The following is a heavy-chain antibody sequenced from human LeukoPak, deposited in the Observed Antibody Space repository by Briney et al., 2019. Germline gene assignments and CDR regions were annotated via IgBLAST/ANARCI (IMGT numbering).Heavy chain of an antibody. CDR1: GYTFTSYG. Sequence: GASVKVSCKASGYTFTSYGISWVRQAPGQGLEWMGWISAYNGNTNYAQKLQGRVTMTTDTSTSTAYMELRSLRSDDTAVYYCAKEGGDWGEGYFDYWGQGTLVTVSS. J-gene: IGHJ4*02. D-gene: IGHD7-27*01. CDR2: ISAYNGNT. V-gene: IGHV1-18*01. CDR3: AKEGGDWGEGYFDY.